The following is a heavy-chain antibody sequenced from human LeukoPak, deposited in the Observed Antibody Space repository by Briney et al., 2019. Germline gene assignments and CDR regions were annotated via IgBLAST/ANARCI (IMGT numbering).Heavy chain of an antibody. J-gene: IGHJ5*02. V-gene: IGHV4-34*01. CDR3: AVAGRGVGFDP. D-gene: IGHD6-19*01. Sequence: KPSETLSLTCAVYGGSFSGYYWSWIRQPPGKGLEWIGEINHSGSTNYNSSLKSRVTISVDTSKNQFSLKLSSVTAADTAVYYCAVAGRGVGFDPWGQGTLVTVSS. CDR2: INHSGST. CDR1: GGSFSGYY.